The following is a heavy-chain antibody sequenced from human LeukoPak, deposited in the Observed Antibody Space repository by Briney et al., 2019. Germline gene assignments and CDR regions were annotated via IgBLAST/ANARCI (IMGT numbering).Heavy chain of an antibody. Sequence: GGSLRLSCAASGFIFSTYAMSWVRRAPGKGLEWVSAISRDGGSTWYADSVEGRFTISRDNSKNTLYLLLNSLRAEDTATYYCAKDHSSCRGASCLLHQDWGQGTLVTVSS. V-gene: IGHV3-23*01. CDR1: GFIFSTYA. D-gene: IGHD2-15*01. J-gene: IGHJ4*02. CDR2: ISRDGGST. CDR3: AKDHSSCRGASCLLHQD.